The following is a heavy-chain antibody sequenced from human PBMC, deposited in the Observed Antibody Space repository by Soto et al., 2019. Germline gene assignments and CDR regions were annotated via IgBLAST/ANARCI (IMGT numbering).Heavy chain of an antibody. CDR1: GGSISSYY. CDR3: ARVDGVSVAASRGWFDP. Sequence: LSLTCTVSGGSISSYYWSWIRQPPGKGLEWIGYVYYSGSTNYNPSLKSRVTISVDTSKNQFSLKLSSVTAADTAVYYCARVDGVSVAASRGWFDPWGQGTLVTSPQ. CDR2: VYYSGST. V-gene: IGHV4-59*01. D-gene: IGHD6-19*01. J-gene: IGHJ5*02.